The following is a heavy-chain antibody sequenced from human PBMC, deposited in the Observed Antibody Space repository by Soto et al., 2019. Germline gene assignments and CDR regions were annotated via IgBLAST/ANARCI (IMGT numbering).Heavy chain of an antibody. D-gene: IGHD4-17*01. CDR2: IIPIFGTA. J-gene: IGHJ6*02. V-gene: IGHV1-69*12. CDR3: ASPPYVHYGVSYYYYGMDV. Sequence: QVQLVQSGAEVKKPGSSGKVSCKASGGTFSSSAISWVGQAPGQGLEWMGGIIPIFGTADYAQKFQCRVTITAEESKTTAYMELSSLRSEDTAVYYCASPPYVHYGVSYYYYGMDVWGQGTTVTVSS. CDR1: GGTFSSSA.